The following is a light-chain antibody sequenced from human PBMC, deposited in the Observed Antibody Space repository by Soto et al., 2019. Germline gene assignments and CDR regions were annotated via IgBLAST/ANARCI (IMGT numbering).Light chain of an antibody. CDR1: NIGSKS. J-gene: IGLJ2*01. V-gene: IGLV3-21*04. Sequence: SYELTQPXSVSXAPGKXAXXXCGGNNIGSKSVHWYQQKPGQAPVLVIYYDSDRPSGIPERFSGSNSGNTATLTISRVEAGDEADYYCQVWDSSSDHVVFGGGTKVTVL. CDR3: QVWDSSSDHVV. CDR2: YDS.